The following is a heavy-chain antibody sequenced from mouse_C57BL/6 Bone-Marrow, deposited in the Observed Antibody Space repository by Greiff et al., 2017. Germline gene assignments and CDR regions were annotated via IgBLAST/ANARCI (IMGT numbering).Heavy chain of an antibody. CDR2: INPYNGDT. CDR1: GYSFTGYF. V-gene: IGHV1-20*01. CDR3: ARSDYGSPFDY. Sequence: EVQLQESGPELVKPGDSVKISCKASGYSFTGYFMNWVMQSHGKSLEWIGRINPYNGDTFYNQKFKGKATLTVDKSSSTAHMELRSLTSEDSAVYYCARSDYGSPFDYWGQGTTLTVSS. D-gene: IGHD1-1*01. J-gene: IGHJ2*01.